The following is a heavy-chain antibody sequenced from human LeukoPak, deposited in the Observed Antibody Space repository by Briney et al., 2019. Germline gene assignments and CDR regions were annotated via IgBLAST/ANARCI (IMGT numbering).Heavy chain of an antibody. CDR3: ARDKIEEYSSSPFDY. J-gene: IGHJ4*02. CDR1: GFTFSSYS. CDR2: ISSSSSYI. Sequence: PGGSLRLTCAASGFTFSSYSMNWVRRAPGKGLEWVSSISSSSSYIYYADSVKGRFTISRDNAKNSLYLQMNSLRAEDTAVYYCARDKIEEYSSSPFDYWGQGTLVTVSS. D-gene: IGHD6-6*01. V-gene: IGHV3-21*01.